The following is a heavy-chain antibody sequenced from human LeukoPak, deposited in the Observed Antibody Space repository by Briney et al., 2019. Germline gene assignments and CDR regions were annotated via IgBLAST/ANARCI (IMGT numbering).Heavy chain of an antibody. D-gene: IGHD6-6*01. CDR2: ISYDGSNK. J-gene: IGHJ4*02. Sequence: PGGSLRLSCAASGFTFSSYAMHWVRQAPGKGLEWVAVISYDGSNKYYADSVKGRFTISRDNSKNTLYLQMNSLRAEDTAVYYCAKAYIAARFDYWGQGTLVTVSS. CDR3: AKAYIAARFDY. V-gene: IGHV3-30*04. CDR1: GFTFSSYA.